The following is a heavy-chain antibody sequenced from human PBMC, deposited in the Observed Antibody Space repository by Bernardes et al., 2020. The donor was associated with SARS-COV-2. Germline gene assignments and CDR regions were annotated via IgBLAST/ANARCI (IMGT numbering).Heavy chain of an antibody. V-gene: IGHV3-21*01. D-gene: IGHD5-12*01. CDR2: ISSSSSYI. J-gene: IGHJ4*02. Sequence: GGSLRLSRAASGFTFSSYSMNWVRQAPGKGLEWVSSISSSSSYIYYADSVKGRFTISRDNAKNSLYLQMNSLRAEDTAVYYCARKCRDGYKAQDYWGQGTLVTVSS. CDR3: ARKCRDGYKAQDY. CDR1: GFTFSSYS.